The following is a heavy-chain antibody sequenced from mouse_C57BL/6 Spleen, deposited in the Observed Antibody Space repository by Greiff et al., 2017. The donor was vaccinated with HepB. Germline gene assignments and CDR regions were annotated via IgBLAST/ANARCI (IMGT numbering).Heavy chain of an antibody. Sequence: VQLQQSGPELVKPGASVKISCKASGYSFTSYYIHWVKQRPGQGLEWIGWIYPGSGNTKYNEKFKGKATLTADTSSSTAYMQLSSLTSEDSAVYYCARGGNDLIFDYWGQGTTLTVSS. D-gene: IGHD2-4*01. V-gene: IGHV1-66*01. CDR1: GYSFTSYY. CDR2: IYPGSGNT. CDR3: ARGGNDLIFDY. J-gene: IGHJ2*01.